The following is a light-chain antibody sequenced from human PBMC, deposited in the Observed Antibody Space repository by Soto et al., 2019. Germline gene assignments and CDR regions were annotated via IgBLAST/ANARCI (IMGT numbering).Light chain of an antibody. CDR1: PSISSW. CDR2: DAS. Sequence: DIQMTQSPSTLSGSVGDRVTITCRASPSISSWLAWSQQKPGKAPKLLIYDASSFKSGVPSSFSGRGYGTECTLAISRLQPDDVATYYCLQYMNHSWTFGQGTKVDIK. J-gene: IGKJ1*01. CDR3: LQYMNHSWT. V-gene: IGKV1-5*01.